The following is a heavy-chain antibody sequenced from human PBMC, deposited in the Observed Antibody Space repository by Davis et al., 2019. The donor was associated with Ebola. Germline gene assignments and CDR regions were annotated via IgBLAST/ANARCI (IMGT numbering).Heavy chain of an antibody. J-gene: IGHJ4*02. V-gene: IGHV3-7*01. D-gene: IGHD4/OR15-4a*01. CDR2: TNPDASEK. CDR1: GFTLSANT. CDR3: VRTYGGNAGRIDN. Sequence: GESLKISCAASGFTLSANTMDWVRQAPGKGLEWVASTNPDASEKYYVDSARSRFTISRDNSDNTLYLQMDSLRAADTAVYYCVRTYGGNAGRIDNWGQGALITVSS.